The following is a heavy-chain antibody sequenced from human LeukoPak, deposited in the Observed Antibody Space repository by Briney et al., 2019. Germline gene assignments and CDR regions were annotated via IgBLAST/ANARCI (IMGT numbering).Heavy chain of an antibody. V-gene: IGHV3-23*01. CDR2: ISGSGGTT. D-gene: IGHD3-3*01. J-gene: IGHJ4*02. Sequence: GGFLRLSCAASGFTFSSYAMSWVRQAPEKGLEWVSAISGSGGTTYYADSVKGRFIISRDNSKNTLYLQMNSLRAEDTAVYYCAKRHYDFWSGYQNQMYYFDYWGQGALVTVSS. CDR3: AKRHYDFWSGYQNQMYYFDY. CDR1: GFTFSSYA.